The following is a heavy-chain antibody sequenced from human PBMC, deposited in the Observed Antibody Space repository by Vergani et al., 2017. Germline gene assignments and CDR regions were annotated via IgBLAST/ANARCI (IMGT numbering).Heavy chain of an antibody. Sequence: QVQLVESGGGVVQPGRSLRLSCAASGFTFSSYGMHWVRQAPGKGLEWVAVIWYDGSNKYYADSVKGRFTISRDNSKNTLYLQMNSLRAEDTAVYYCARAGYDFWSGYYDGYFDYWGQGTLVTVSS. CDR2: IWYDGSNK. CDR3: ARAGYDFWSGYYDGYFDY. CDR1: GFTFSSYG. V-gene: IGHV3-33*01. J-gene: IGHJ4*02. D-gene: IGHD3-3*01.